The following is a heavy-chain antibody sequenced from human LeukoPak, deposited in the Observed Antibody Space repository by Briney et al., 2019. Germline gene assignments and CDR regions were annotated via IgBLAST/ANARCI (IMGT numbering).Heavy chain of an antibody. J-gene: IGHJ4*02. V-gene: IGHV4-31*03. CDR3: ARTPRGSSSGVDY. D-gene: IGHD6-6*01. CDR1: GGSISSGGYY. CDR2: IYYSGST. Sequence: SETLSLTCTVSGGSISSGGYYWSWIRQHPGKGLEWIGYIYYSGSTYYDPSLKSRVTISVDTSKNQFSLKLSSVTAADTAVYYCARTPRGSSSGVDYWGQGTLVTVSS.